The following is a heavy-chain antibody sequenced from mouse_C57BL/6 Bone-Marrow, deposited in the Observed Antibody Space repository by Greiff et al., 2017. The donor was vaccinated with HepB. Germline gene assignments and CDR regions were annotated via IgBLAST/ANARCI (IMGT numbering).Heavy chain of an antibody. V-gene: IGHV5-17*01. CDR2: ISSGSSTI. CDR1: GFTFSDYG. J-gene: IGHJ2*01. CDR3: AKFYYGSNYFDY. Sequence: EVKLMESGGGLVKPGGSLKLSCAASGFTFSDYGMHWVRQAPEKGLEWVAYISSGSSTIYYADTVKGRFTISRDNTKNTLFLQMTSLRSEDTALYYCAKFYYGSNYFDYWGKGTTLTVSS. D-gene: IGHD1-1*01.